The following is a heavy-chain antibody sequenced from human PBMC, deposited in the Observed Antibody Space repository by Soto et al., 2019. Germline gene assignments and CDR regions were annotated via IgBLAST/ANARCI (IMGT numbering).Heavy chain of an antibody. CDR1: GGSISSYY. CDR2: IYYSGIT. V-gene: IGHV4-59*08. J-gene: IGHJ6*03. Sequence: SETLSLTCTVSGGSISSYYWTWIRQPPGKGLERIGNIYYSGITRYNPSLKSRVTISVDTSKDQFSLKLTSVTAADTAVYYCARTGDRSGYYYYYMDVWGKGTTVTVSS. D-gene: IGHD7-27*01. CDR3: ARTGDRSGYYYYYMDV.